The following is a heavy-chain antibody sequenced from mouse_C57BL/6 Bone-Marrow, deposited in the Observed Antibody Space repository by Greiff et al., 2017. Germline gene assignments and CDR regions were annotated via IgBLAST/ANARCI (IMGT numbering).Heavy chain of an antibody. V-gene: IGHV14-4*01. CDR2: IDPENGDT. CDR1: GFNIKADY. J-gene: IGHJ2*01. CDR3: TTGYYFDY. Sequence: EVKLQESGAELVRPGASVKLSCTASGFNIKADYMHWVKQRPEQGLEWIGWIDPENGDTEYASKFQGKATITADTSSNTAYLQLSSLTSEDTAVYYCTTGYYFDYWGQGTTLTVSS. D-gene: IGHD2-2*01.